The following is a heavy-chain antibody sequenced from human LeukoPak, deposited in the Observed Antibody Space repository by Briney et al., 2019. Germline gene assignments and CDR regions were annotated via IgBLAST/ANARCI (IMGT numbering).Heavy chain of an antibody. CDR2: ISGSGGSA. D-gene: IGHD2-2*01. V-gene: IGHV3-23*01. CDR1: GFTFSSHA. J-gene: IGHJ6*02. CDR3: AKKGRYCSSTSCYLPIYYYYYGMDV. Sequence: GGSLRLSCAASGFTFSSHAMSWVRQAPGKGLEWVSSISGSGGSAYYADSVKGRFTISRDNSKNTLYLQMNSLRAEDTAVYYCAKKGRYCSSTSCYLPIYYYYYGMDVWGQGTTVTVSS.